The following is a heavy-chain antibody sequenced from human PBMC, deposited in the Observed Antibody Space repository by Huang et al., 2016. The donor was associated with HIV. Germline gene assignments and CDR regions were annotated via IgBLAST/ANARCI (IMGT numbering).Heavy chain of an antibody. CDR3: ARDPVGSGYFWYLDL. CDR2: VNPNSGGR. Sequence: VQLVQSGAAVKKPGASMKVSCRASGSTFTVNYLHWVRQAPGQGTEGMGWVNPNSGGRNEAQRLQGRINMTSDTSINTVYMELRSLRSVDTAVDYCARDPVGSGYFWYLDLWCRGTPVIVSS. CDR1: GSTFTVNY. D-gene: IGHD3-22*01. J-gene: IGHJ2*01. V-gene: IGHV1-2*02.